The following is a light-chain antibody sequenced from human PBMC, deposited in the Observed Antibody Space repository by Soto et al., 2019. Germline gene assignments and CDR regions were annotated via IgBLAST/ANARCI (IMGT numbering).Light chain of an antibody. CDR3: QQYNNWPPLT. V-gene: IGKV3-15*01. CDR2: GAS. CDR1: QSVSSN. Sequence: EIVMTQSPATLSVSPGERAILSCRASQSVSSNLAWYQQKPGQAPRLLIYGASTRATGIPARFSGSGSGTDFSLTISGLQSEDFEVYYCQQYNNWPPLTFGGGTKLEIK. J-gene: IGKJ4*01.